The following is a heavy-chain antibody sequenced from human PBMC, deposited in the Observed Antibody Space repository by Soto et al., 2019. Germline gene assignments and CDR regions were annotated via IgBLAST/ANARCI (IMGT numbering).Heavy chain of an antibody. CDR1: GGSISSYY. CDR3: ARRILWFGHNWFDP. D-gene: IGHD3-10*01. J-gene: IGHJ5*02. Sequence: PSETLSLTCTVSGGSISSYYWSWIRQPPGKGLEWIGYIYYSGSTNYNPSLKSRVTISVDTSKNQFSLKLSSVTAADTAVYYCARRILWFGHNWFDPWGQGTLVTVS. V-gene: IGHV4-59*01. CDR2: IYYSGST.